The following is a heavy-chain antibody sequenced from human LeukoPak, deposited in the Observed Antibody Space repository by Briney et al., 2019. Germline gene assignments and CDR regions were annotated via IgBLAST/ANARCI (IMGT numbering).Heavy chain of an antibody. Sequence: GGSLRLSCAASGFTFSSYGMHWVRQAPGKGLEWVAVIWYDGSNKYYADSVKGRFTISGDNSKNTLYLQMNSLRAEDTAVYYCAKAAMVRGQGYYYYYMDVWGKGTTVTVSS. CDR1: GFTFSSYG. CDR2: IWYDGSNK. J-gene: IGHJ6*03. CDR3: AKAAMVRGQGYYYYYMDV. V-gene: IGHV3-33*06. D-gene: IGHD3-10*01.